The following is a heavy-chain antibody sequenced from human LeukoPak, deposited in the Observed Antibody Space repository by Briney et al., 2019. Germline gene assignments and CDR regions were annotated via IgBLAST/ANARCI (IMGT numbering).Heavy chain of an antibody. CDR2: MNPNSGNT. Sequence: ASVKVSCKASGYQFISYTMSWVRQAPGQGLEWMGWMNPNSGNTGYAQKFQGRVTMTRNTSISTAYMELSSLRSEDTAVYYCARESGDLQYFQHWGQGTLVTVSS. V-gene: IGHV1-8*01. CDR3: ARESGDLQYFQH. D-gene: IGHD4-17*01. CDR1: GYQFISYT. J-gene: IGHJ1*01.